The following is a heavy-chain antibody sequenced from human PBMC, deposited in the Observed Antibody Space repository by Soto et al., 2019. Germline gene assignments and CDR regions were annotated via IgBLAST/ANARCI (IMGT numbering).Heavy chain of an antibody. J-gene: IGHJ4*02. CDR2: ISSSGSTI. CDR3: ARGGDESYYDFWSGYYTLGLRSYDY. V-gene: IGHV3-48*03. D-gene: IGHD3-3*01. CDR1: GFTFSSYE. Sequence: LRLSCAASGFTFSSYEMNWVRQSPWKGLEWVSYISSSGSTIYYADSVKGRFTISRDNAKNSLYLQMNSLRAEDTAVYYCARGGDESYYDFWSGYYTLGLRSYDYWGQGTLVTVSS.